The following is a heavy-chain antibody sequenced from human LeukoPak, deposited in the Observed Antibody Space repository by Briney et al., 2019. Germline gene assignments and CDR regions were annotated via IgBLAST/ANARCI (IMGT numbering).Heavy chain of an antibody. CDR1: GFTFSSYS. Sequence: GGSLRLSYAASGFTFSSYSMNWVPQAPGKGLEWVSSISSSSSYIYYADSVKGRFTISRDNAKNSLYLQMNSLRAEDTAVYYCARAGSRSRNNWFDPWGQGTLVTVSS. CDR2: ISSSSSYI. CDR3: ARAGSRSRNNWFDP. J-gene: IGHJ5*02. D-gene: IGHD3-10*01. V-gene: IGHV3-21*01.